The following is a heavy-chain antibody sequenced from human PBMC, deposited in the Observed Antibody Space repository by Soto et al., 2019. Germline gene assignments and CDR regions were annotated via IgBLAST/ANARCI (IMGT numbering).Heavy chain of an antibody. CDR1: GGSISSYS. CDR3: ARGPYYYNSGGAFDI. J-gene: IGHJ3*02. V-gene: IGHV4-59*01. D-gene: IGHD3-22*01. CDR2: IYYSGST. Sequence: SETLSLTCTVSGGSISSYSWSWIRQPPGKGLEWIGYIYYSGSTNYNPSLKSRVTISLDTSKNQFPLKLSSVTAADTAMYYCARGPYYYNSGGAFDIWGQGTMVTVSS.